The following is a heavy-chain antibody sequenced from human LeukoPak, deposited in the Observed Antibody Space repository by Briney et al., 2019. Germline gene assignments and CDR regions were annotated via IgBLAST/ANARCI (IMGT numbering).Heavy chain of an antibody. CDR1: GYTFTSYG. D-gene: IGHD3-10*01. CDR3: ARVHPPVSAVRGGGVYSYMDV. CDR2: INPETGDT. V-gene: IGHV1-2*02. J-gene: IGHJ6*03. Sequence: EASVKVSCKASGYTFTSYGISWVRLAPGQGLEWLGWINPETGDTTYAQSFEGRITMTRETSITTAFLELNGLRSDDTALYYCARVHPPVSAVRGGGVYSYMDVWGKGSTVIVSS.